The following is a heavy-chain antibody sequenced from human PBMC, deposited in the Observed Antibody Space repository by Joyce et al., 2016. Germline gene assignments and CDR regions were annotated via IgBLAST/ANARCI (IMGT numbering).Heavy chain of an antibody. CDR1: GFTFDDYA. CDR2: IAWNREIV. J-gene: IGHJ4*02. Sequence: EVQLVESGGDLVQPGRSLRLSCAASGFTFDDYAMHWVRQVPGKGLEWVASIAWNREIVGYADSVKGRFTIARNNAKNSLYVQMNSLKSEDTAFYYCTKDSDGVVGRTDFFESWGQGTLVTVSS. CDR3: TKDSDGVVGRTDFFES. D-gene: IGHD1-26*01. V-gene: IGHV3-9*01.